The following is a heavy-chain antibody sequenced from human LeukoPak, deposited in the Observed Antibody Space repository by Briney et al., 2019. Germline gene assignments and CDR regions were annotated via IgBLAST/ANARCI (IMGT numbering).Heavy chain of an antibody. CDR2: ISGRGDYA. J-gene: IGHJ4*02. D-gene: IGHD4-17*01. CDR1: GFTFSDYA. Sequence: GGSLRLSCAAFGFTFSDYAMNWVRQAPGRGLEWVSTISGRGDYAYYADSVKGQFTISRDNSNNTMYLQINSLRAEDTAVYFCARGYGALSGWGQGTLVTVSS. V-gene: IGHV3-23*01. CDR3: ARGYGALSG.